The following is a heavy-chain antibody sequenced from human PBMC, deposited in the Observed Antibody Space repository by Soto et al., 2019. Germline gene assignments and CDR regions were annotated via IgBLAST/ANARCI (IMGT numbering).Heavy chain of an antibody. CDR1: GGSISSGGYY. Sequence: PSETLSLTCTVSGGSISSGGYYWSWIRQHPGKGLGWIGYIYYSGSTYYNPSLKSRVTISVDTSKNQFSLKLSSVTAADTAVYYCARYLPPLDFWSGYFSDDNFDYWGQGTLVTVSS. V-gene: IGHV4-31*03. J-gene: IGHJ4*02. CDR3: ARYLPPLDFWSGYFSDDNFDY. D-gene: IGHD3-3*01. CDR2: IYYSGST.